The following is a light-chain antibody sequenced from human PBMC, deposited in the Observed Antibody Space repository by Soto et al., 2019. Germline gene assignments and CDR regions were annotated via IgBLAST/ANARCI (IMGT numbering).Light chain of an antibody. Sequence: DIQMTQSPSSLSAYLGDRGTITCRASQGISNYVAWYQQKPGRLPKLLLFGASTLQSGVPARFSGSGYGTLFTLTINGLLPEDVATYYCQKYDRAPFTFCPGTKGDFK. CDR2: GAS. J-gene: IGKJ3*01. CDR1: QGISNY. V-gene: IGKV1-27*01. CDR3: QKYDRAPFT.